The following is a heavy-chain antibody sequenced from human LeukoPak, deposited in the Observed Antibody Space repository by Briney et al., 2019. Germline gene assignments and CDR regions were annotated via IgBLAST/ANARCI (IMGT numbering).Heavy chain of an antibody. V-gene: IGHV4-30-4*07. CDR1: GGFIGSGGYS. D-gene: IGHD3-10*01. J-gene: IGHJ4*02. Sequence: SETLSLTCAVSGGFIGSGGYSWWWVRQPPGKGLEWIGYVVTTGTTYYNPSLNSRLTISLDVSKNQFSLKLSSVTAADTAVYYCASDYYDSGRFSNFDYWGQGALVTVSS. CDR3: ASDYYDSGRFSNFDY. CDR2: VVTTGTT.